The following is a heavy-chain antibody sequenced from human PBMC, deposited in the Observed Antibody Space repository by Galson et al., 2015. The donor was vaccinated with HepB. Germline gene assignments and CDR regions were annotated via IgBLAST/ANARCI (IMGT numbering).Heavy chain of an antibody. J-gene: IGHJ3*02. CDR3: ARGRGYFDAFDI. D-gene: IGHD2-15*01. V-gene: IGHV1-3*01. CDR2: INAGNGNT. CDR1: GYTFTSYA. Sequence: SVKVSCKASGYTFTSYAMHWVRQAPGQRLEWMGWINAGNGNTKYSQKFQGRVTITRDTSASTAYMELSSLRSEDTAVYYCARGRGYFDAFDIWGQGTMVTVSS.